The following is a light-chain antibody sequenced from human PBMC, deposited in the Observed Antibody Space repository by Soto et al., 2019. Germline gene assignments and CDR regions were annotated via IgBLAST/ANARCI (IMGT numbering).Light chain of an antibody. Sequence: DVQMTQSPSSLSASVGDSVTITCRASQDIKSDLAWYQQRPGEAPKSLIFGASHLLDGVPSKFSGSGSGSEFTLTISSLQPEDSATYFCQQSKSHPPTFGRGTKVEI. V-gene: IGKV1-16*02. J-gene: IGKJ2*01. CDR3: QQSKSHPPT. CDR1: QDIKSD. CDR2: GAS.